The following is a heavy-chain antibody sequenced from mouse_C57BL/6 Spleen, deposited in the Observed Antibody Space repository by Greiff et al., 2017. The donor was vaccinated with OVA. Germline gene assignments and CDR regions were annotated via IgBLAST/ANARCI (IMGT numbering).Heavy chain of an antibody. V-gene: IGHV1-15*01. CDR3: TRRAYYSKGDAMDY. Sequence: VQLQQSGAELVRPGASVTLSCKASGYTFTDYEMHWVKQTPVHGLEWIGAIDPETGGTAHNQKFKGKAILTADKSSSTAYMELRSLTSEDSAVYYCTRRAYYSKGDAMDYWGQGTSVTVSS. J-gene: IGHJ4*01. D-gene: IGHD2-5*01. CDR1: GYTFTDYE. CDR2: IDPETGGT.